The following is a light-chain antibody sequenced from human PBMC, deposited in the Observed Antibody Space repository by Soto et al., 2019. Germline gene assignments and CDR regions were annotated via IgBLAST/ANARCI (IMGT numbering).Light chain of an antibody. V-gene: IGKV3-11*01. CDR2: DAS. J-gene: IGKJ4*01. CDR1: QNVRTY. CDR3: HQRSNWPRT. Sequence: EIVLTQSPATLSLFPGERATLSCRASQNVRTYLAWYQQKPGQAPRLLISDASKKATGIPDRFSGSGSGTDFTLTISSLEAEDSAVYYCHQRSNWPRTFGGGSKVEIK.